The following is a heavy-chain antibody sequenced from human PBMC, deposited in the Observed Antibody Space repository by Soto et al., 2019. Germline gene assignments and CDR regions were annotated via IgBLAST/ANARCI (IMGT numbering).Heavy chain of an antibody. D-gene: IGHD5-18*01. CDR2: INAGNGNT. CDR1: VFTFTSYA. V-gene: IGHV1-3*01. CDR3: AMEHVDTAMADFDY. Sequence: GASVKVSCKASVFTFTSYARHWVRQAPGQRLEWMGWINAGNGNTKYAQKLQGRVTMTRDTSTSTAYMELRSLRSDDTAVYYCAMEHVDTAMADFDYWGQGTLVTVSS. J-gene: IGHJ4*02.